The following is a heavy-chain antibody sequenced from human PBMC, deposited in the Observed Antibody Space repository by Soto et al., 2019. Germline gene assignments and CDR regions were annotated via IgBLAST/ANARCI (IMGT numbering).Heavy chain of an antibody. D-gene: IGHD5-12*01. J-gene: IGHJ4*02. CDR3: ARQRDGYHYRSFDY. CDR2: IYYSGST. V-gene: IGHV4-31*01. CDR1: GGSISSGGYY. Sequence: QVQLQESGPGLVKPSQTLSLTCTISGGSISSGGYYWSWIRQHPGKGLEWLGYIYYSGSTYYNPSLNGPVTISVDTSKNQFPLKLRSVTAADTAVYYCARQRDGYHYRSFDYWGQGTMVTVSS.